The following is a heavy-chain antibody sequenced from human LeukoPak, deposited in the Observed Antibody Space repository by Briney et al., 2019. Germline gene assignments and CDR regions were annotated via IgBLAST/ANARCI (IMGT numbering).Heavy chain of an antibody. D-gene: IGHD3-22*01. J-gene: IGHJ1*01. CDR1: GFTFSSYG. V-gene: IGHV3-23*01. CDR2: ISASGRTT. Sequence: PGGSLRLSCAASGFTFSSYGMSWVRQAPGKGLEWVSGISASGRTTNYADSVKGRFTISRENSNNTLYLQMNNLRAEDTAVYYCAKSIINTIVVPEYFWHWGQGTLVTVSS. CDR3: AKSIINTIVVPEYFWH.